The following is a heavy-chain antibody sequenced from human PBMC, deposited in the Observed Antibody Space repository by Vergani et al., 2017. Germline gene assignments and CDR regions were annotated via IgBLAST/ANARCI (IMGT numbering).Heavy chain of an antibody. V-gene: IGHV4-59*11. D-gene: IGHD5-18*01. J-gene: IGHJ3*02. CDR1: GGSISSHY. CDR3: AREGYSYATLDAFDI. Sequence: QVQLQESGPGLVKPSETLSLTCTVSGGSISSHYWSWIRQPPGKGLEWIGYIYYSGSTNYNPSLKSRVTISVDTSKNQFSLKLSSVTAADTAVYYCAREGYSYATLDAFDIWGQGTMVTVSS. CDR2: IYYSGST.